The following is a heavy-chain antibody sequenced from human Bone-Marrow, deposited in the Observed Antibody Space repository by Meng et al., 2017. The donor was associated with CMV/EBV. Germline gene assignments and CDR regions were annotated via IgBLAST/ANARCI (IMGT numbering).Heavy chain of an antibody. CDR1: GFTFSSYW. V-gene: IGHV3-74*01. Sequence: GGSLRLSCAASGFTFSSYWMHWVRQAPGKGLVWVSRINSDGSSTSYADSVKGRFTISRDNAKNTLYLQMNSLRAEDTAVYYCAKGSDCSSTSCTKKGSWDYWGQGTLVTVSS. CDR2: INSDGSST. CDR3: AKGSDCSSTSCTKKGSWDY. J-gene: IGHJ4*02. D-gene: IGHD2-2*01.